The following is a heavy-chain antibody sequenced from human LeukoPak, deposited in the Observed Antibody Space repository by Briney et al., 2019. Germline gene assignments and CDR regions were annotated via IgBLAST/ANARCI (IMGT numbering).Heavy chain of an antibody. Sequence: SETLSLTCTVSSGSVSNSHYYWAWVRQPPGKGLEWIGYIYYSGSTNYNPSLKSRVTISVDTSKNQFSLKLSSVTAADTAVYYCARASLDYDILTGIIDYWGQGTLVTVSS. CDR2: IYYSGST. CDR3: ARASLDYDILTGIIDY. D-gene: IGHD3-9*01. V-gene: IGHV4-61*01. J-gene: IGHJ4*02. CDR1: SGSVSNSHYY.